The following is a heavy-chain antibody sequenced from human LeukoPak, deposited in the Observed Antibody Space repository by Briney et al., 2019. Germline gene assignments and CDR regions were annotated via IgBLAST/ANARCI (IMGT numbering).Heavy chain of an antibody. V-gene: IGHV3-11*01. CDR3: ARGRTYYYDSSGYYPDNY. CDR1: GFTFSDYY. CDR2: ISSSGSTI. J-gene: IGHJ4*02. D-gene: IGHD3-22*01. Sequence: PGGSLRLSCAASGFTFSDYYMSWIRQAPGKGLEWVSYISSSGSTIYYADSVKGRFTIPRDNAKHSLYLQMNSLSAEATAVYYCARGRTYYYDSSGYYPDNYWGQGTLVTVSS.